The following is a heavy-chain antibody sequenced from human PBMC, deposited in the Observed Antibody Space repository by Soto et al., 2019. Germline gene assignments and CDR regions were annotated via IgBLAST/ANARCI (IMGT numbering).Heavy chain of an antibody. Sequence: QVQLVESGGGVVQPGRSLRLSCAASGFTFSSYAMHWVRQAPGKGLEWVAVISYDGSNKYYADSVKGRFTISRDNSKNTLYLQMNSLRAEDTAVYYCAREGQPPLTRNFDYCGQGTLVTVSS. J-gene: IGHJ4*02. CDR1: GFTFSSYA. CDR3: AREGQPPLTRNFDY. V-gene: IGHV3-30-3*01. CDR2: ISYDGSNK.